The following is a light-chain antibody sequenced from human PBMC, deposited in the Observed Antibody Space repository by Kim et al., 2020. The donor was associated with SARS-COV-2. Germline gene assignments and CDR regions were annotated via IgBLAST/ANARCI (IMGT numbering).Light chain of an antibody. Sequence: RVTISCTGSSSNIGAGYDVHWYQQLPGTAPKLLIYGNSNRPSGVPDRFSGSKSGTSASLAITGLQAEDEADYYCQSYDSSLSEGVFGTGTKVTVL. CDR1: SSNIGAGYD. CDR2: GNS. J-gene: IGLJ1*01. V-gene: IGLV1-40*01. CDR3: QSYDSSLSEGV.